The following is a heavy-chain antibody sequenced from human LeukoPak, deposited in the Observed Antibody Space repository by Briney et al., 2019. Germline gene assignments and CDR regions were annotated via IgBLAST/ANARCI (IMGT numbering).Heavy chain of an antibody. J-gene: IGHJ5*02. CDR2: IYYSGST. V-gene: IGHV4-30-4*01. Sequence: SETLSLTCTVSGGSISSGDYYWSWIRQPPGKGLEWIGYIYYSGSTYYNPSLKSRVTISVDTSKNQFSLKLSSVTAADTAVYYCASSTRGYDFWSGYSIDNWFDPWGQGTLVTVSS. CDR3: ASSTRGYDFWSGYSIDNWFDP. CDR1: GGSISSGDYY. D-gene: IGHD3-3*01.